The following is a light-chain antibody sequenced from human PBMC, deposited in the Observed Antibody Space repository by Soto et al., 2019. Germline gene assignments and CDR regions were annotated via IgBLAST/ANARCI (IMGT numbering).Light chain of an antibody. J-gene: IGKJ2*02. Sequence: DIQMTQSPSTLSASVGERVTITCRASQSLNNYLAWYQQKPGKAPKLLIYDASSLERGVSPGFSGSGSVTEFTLTISSLQPDDFATYYCQHYSSYPCTFGQGTKLEIK. V-gene: IGKV1-5*01. CDR2: DAS. CDR3: QHYSSYPCT. CDR1: QSLNNY.